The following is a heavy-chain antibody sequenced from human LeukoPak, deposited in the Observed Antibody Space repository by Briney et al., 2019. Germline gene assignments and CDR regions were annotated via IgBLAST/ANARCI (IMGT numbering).Heavy chain of an antibody. CDR1: GGSISSSSYS. Sequence: SETLSLTCTVSGGSISSSSYSWGWIRQPPGKGLEWIGTIYYSGSTYYNPSLKSRVTISEDTSKNQFSLNLSSVTAADTAVYYCARYASSGYYRYYFDYWGQGTPVTVSS. J-gene: IGHJ4*02. V-gene: IGHV4-39*01. CDR3: ARYASSGYYRYYFDY. D-gene: IGHD3-22*01. CDR2: IYYSGST.